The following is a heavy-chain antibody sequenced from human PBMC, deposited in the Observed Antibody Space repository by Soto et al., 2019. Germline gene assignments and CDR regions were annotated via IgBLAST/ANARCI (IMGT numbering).Heavy chain of an antibody. CDR1: GFTFSSYW. CDR2: INSDGSST. D-gene: IGHD3-22*01. CDR3: ARVPKSSGYVFDY. V-gene: IGHV3-74*01. Sequence: LSLTCAASGFTFSSYWMHWVRQAPGKGLVWVSRINSDGSSTSYADSVKGRFTISRDNAKNTLYLQMNSLRAEDTAVYYCARVPKSSGYVFDYWGQGTLVTVSS. J-gene: IGHJ4*02.